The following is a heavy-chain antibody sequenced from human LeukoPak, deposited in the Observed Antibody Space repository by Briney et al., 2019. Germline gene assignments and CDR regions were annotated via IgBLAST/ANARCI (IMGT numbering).Heavy chain of an antibody. D-gene: IGHD2-15*01. CDR3: ARPNIRYCSGGACSNDGSDY. J-gene: IGHJ4*02. CDR2: IHYSGST. Sequence: PGGSLRLSCAASGFTFSNYWMHWVRQAPGKGLEWIGSIHYSGSTYYSPSLKSRVTISVDTSKNQFSLKLSSVTAADTAVYYCARPNIRYCSGGACSNDGSDYWGQGTLVTVSS. CDR1: GFTFSNYW. V-gene: IGHV4-39*07.